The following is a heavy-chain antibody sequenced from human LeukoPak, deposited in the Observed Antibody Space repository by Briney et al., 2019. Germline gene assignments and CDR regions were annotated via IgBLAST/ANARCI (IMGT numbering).Heavy chain of an antibody. CDR3: AKDPAYYDSSGYYLNWFDP. J-gene: IGHJ5*02. CDR1: GFTFSSYG. D-gene: IGHD3-22*01. V-gene: IGHV3-23*01. CDR2: ISGSGGST. Sequence: GGSLRLSCAASGFTFSSYGMSWVRQAPGKGLEWVSAISGSGGSTYYADSVKGRFTISRDNFKNTLYLQMNSLRAEDTAVYYCAKDPAYYDSSGYYLNWFDPWGQGTLVTVSS.